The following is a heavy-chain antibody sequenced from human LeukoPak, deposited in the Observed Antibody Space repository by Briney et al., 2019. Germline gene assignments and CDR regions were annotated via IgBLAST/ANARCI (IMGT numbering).Heavy chain of an antibody. V-gene: IGHV5-51*01. CDR3: ARRSYYYDSQDAFDI. CDR2: IYPGDSNT. CDR1: GCSFTTYW. D-gene: IGHD3-22*01. J-gene: IGHJ3*02. Sequence: GESLKISCKGSGCSFTTYWIAWVRQMPGKGLEWMGIIYPGDSNTKYSPSFQGQVTISADKSISTAYLQWSSLQASDTAMFYCARRSYYYDSQDAFDIWGQGTMVTVSS.